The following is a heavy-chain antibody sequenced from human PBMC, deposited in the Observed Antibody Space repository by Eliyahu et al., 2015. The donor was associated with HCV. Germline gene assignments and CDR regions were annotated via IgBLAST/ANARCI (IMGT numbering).Heavy chain of an antibody. CDR3: AAGGDRSGNPVDY. Sequence: QVQLQQWGAGLLKPSETLSLTCTVYGGSFSGFYWSWIRRPPGKGLEWIGEFKHSGTNYNPSLKSRVTISVDTSENQFSLKLSSVTAADTAVYYCAAGGDRSGNPVDYWGQGTLVTVSS. J-gene: IGHJ4*02. V-gene: IGHV4-34*01. D-gene: IGHD3-22*01. CDR1: GGSFSGFY. CDR2: FKHSGT.